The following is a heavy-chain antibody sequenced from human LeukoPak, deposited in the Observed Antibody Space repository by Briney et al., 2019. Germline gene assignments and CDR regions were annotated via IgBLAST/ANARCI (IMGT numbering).Heavy chain of an antibody. Sequence: PGGSLRLSCAASGFTFKNYWMHWVRQAPGKGLVWVSRVDSDGSSTNYADSVKGRFTISRDNAKNTLYLQMNSLRGEDTAVYYCALIGLDSSGYYYDYLDYWGQGTLVTVSS. CDR3: ALIGLDSSGYYYDYLDY. CDR2: VDSDGSST. CDR1: GFTFKNYW. D-gene: IGHD3-22*01. J-gene: IGHJ4*02. V-gene: IGHV3-74*01.